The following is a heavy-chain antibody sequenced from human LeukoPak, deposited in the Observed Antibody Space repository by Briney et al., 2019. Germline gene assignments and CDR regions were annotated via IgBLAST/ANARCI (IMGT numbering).Heavy chain of an antibody. CDR3: ARVRGDYYFDY. J-gene: IGHJ4*02. CDR1: GGSISAYY. Sequence: SETLSLTCTVSGGSISAYYWSWIRQPPGKGLEWIGYIHYSGTTNYYPSLKSRVTIALDTSKNQFSLKLNSVTAADTAVYYCARVRGDYYFDYWAQGTLVTVSS. D-gene: IGHD3-10*01. V-gene: IGHV4-59*01. CDR2: IHYSGTT.